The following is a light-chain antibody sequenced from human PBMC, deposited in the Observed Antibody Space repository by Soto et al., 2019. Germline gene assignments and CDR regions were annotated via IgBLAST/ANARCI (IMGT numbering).Light chain of an antibody. Sequence: QSALTQPASVSGSPGQSITISCTGTSSDVGGYNFVSWYRQHPGKTPRLMIFEVSDRPSGVSNRFSGSKSGNTASLTISGLQAEDEADYYCSSHTNIGTTLFGGGTKLTVL. CDR2: EVS. CDR3: SSHTNIGTTL. V-gene: IGLV2-14*01. CDR1: SSDVGGYNF. J-gene: IGLJ3*02.